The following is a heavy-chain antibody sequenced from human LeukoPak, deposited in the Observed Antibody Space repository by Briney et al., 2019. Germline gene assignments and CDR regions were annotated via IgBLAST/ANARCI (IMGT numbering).Heavy chain of an antibody. Sequence: ASVKVSCKASGYTFNDYYMQWVRQAPGQGLQWMGWINPNTGATRYAQKIQGRIAMTRDTSMSTVYMELSGLRSDDTAVYYCARTYYDSSGYYYYYYMDVWGKGTTVTIPS. J-gene: IGHJ6*03. CDR1: GYTFNDYY. V-gene: IGHV1-2*02. CDR2: INPNTGAT. D-gene: IGHD3-22*01. CDR3: ARTYYDSSGYYYYYYMDV.